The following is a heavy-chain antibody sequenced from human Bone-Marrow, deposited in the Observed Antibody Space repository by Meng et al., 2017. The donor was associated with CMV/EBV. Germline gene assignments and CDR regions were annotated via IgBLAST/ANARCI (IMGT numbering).Heavy chain of an antibody. V-gene: IGHV3-20*04. CDR3: ARGGGSTSFDY. CDR1: GLTFDDYG. J-gene: IGHJ4*02. Sequence: SCAGSGLTFDDYGMSWVRQTPGKGLEWVSGIKWNGGSTGYADSVKGRFTISRDNGKNSLYVQMNSLRAEDTALYYCARGGGSTSFDYWGQGALVTVSS. D-gene: IGHD2-2*01. CDR2: IKWNGGST.